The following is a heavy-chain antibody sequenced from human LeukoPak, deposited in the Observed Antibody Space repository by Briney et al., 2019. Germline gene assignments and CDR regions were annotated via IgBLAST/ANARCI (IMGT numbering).Heavy chain of an antibody. CDR2: INDGGRI. CDR3: ARRWNYGRNYYIDV. Sequence: SETLSLTFAVSGGSFSNYYWSWIRQPPGKGLEWIGEINDGGRINYNPSLMSRVTVSVDTSKNQFSLRLTSVTATDTAVYYCARRWNYGRNYYIDVWGNGATVSVSS. D-gene: IGHD1-7*01. V-gene: IGHV4-34*01. CDR1: GGSFSNYY. J-gene: IGHJ6*03.